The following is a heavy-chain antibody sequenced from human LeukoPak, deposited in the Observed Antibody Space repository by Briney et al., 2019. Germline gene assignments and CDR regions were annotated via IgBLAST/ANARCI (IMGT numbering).Heavy chain of an antibody. CDR3: AKDAITMVRGVIRGGYFDY. Sequence: GGSLRLSCAASGFTFSSYSMSWVRQAPGKGLEWVSAISGSGGSTYYADSVKGRFTISRDNSKNTLYLQMNSLRAEDTAVYYCAKDAITMVRGVIRGGYFDYWGQGTLVTVSS. D-gene: IGHD3-10*01. J-gene: IGHJ4*02. V-gene: IGHV3-23*01. CDR2: ISGSGGST. CDR1: GFTFSSYS.